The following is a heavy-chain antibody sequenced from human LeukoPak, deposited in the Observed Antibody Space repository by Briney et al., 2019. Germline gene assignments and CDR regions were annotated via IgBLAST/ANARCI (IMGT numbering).Heavy chain of an antibody. J-gene: IGHJ4*02. V-gene: IGHV3-21*01. Sequence: PGGSLRLSCAASGITFSSYAMHWVRQAPGKGLEWVSSISSSSSYIYYADSVKGRFTISRDNAKNSLYLQMNSLRAEDTAVYYCAREGGEWELLRTFDYWGQGTLVTVSS. CDR3: AREGGEWELLRTFDY. CDR1: GITFSSYA. CDR2: ISSSSSYI. D-gene: IGHD1-26*01.